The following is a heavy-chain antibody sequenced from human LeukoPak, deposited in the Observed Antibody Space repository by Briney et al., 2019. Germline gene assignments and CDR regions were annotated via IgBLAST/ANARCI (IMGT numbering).Heavy chain of an antibody. J-gene: IGHJ4*02. CDR1: GFTFSSYG. V-gene: IGHV3-30*02. CDR3: AKDLKGYCSSTSCQADY. Sequence: PGGSLGLSCAASGFTFSSYGMHWVRQAPGKGLEWVAFIRYDGSNKYYADSVKGRFTISRDNSKNTLYLQMNSLRAEDTAVYYCAKDLKGYCSSTSCQADYWGQGTLVTVSS. CDR2: IRYDGSNK. D-gene: IGHD2-2*01.